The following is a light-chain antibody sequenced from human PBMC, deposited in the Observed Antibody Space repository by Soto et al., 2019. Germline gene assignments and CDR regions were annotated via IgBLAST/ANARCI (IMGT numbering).Light chain of an antibody. CDR3: EYYGTSIT. V-gene: IGKV3-20*01. J-gene: IGKJ4*01. Sequence: EIVLTQSPGTLSLSPGERATLSCRASQSVSSSYLAWYQQKPGQAPRLLIYGASSRATGIPDRSSGSGSGTDFTLTFTRLEPEDFAVYYCEYYGTSITFGGGTKVDIK. CDR1: QSVSSSY. CDR2: GAS.